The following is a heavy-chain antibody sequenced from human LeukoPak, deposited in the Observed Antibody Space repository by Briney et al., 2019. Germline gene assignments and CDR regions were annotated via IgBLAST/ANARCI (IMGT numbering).Heavy chain of an antibody. CDR2: IWYDGRNK. J-gene: IGHJ4*02. CDR3: AKDLVNFDY. D-gene: IGHD2-21*01. V-gene: IGHV3-33*06. CDR1: GFTFSRYG. Sequence: PGGSLRLSCAASGFTFSRYGMHWVRQAPGKGLEWVAVIWYDGRNKYYGDSVKGRFTISRDNSKNTLYLQMNSLRAEDTAVYYCAKDLVNFDYWGQGTLVTVSS.